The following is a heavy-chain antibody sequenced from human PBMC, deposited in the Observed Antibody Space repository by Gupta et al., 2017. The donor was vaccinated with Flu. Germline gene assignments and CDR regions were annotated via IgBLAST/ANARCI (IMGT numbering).Heavy chain of an antibody. CDR3: AKQYIVVISAAQPDYYYMDV. Sequence: QAPGKGLEWVSTLSHSGDTTYDADSVQGRFTISRDNSENTLFRQMNSLRAEDTAVDYCAKQYIVVISAAQPDYYYMDVWGKGTTVTVSS. V-gene: IGHV3-23*01. J-gene: IGHJ6*03. D-gene: IGHD2-2*01. CDR2: LSHSGDTT.